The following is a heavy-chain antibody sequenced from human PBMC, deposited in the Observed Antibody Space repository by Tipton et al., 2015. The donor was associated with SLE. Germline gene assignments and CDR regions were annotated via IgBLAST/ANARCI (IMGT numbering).Heavy chain of an antibody. J-gene: IGHJ3*02. CDR2: ISAYNGNT. CDR1: GYTFSGYY. CDR3: ARVDMYYYDSSGSPGSAFDI. V-gene: IGHV1-18*04. D-gene: IGHD3-22*01. Sequence: QLVQSGAELKKPGASVKVSCEASGYTFSGYYIDWVRQAPGQGLEWMGRISAYNGNTNYAQKLQGRVTMTTDTSTSTTYMELRSLRSDDTAVYYCARVDMYYYDSSGSPGSAFDIWGPGTMVTVSS.